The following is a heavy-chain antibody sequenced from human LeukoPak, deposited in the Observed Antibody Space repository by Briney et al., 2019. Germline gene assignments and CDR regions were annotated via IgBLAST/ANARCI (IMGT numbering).Heavy chain of an antibody. CDR1: GGSFSGYY. Sequence: PSETLSLTCAVYGGSFSGYYWSWIRQPPGKGLEWIGEINHSGSTNYNPSLKSRVTISVDTSKNQFSLKLSSVTAADTAVYYCARESRDFWSGYRFDYWGQGTRVTVSS. CDR3: ARESRDFWSGYRFDY. J-gene: IGHJ4*02. D-gene: IGHD3-3*01. V-gene: IGHV4-34*01. CDR2: INHSGST.